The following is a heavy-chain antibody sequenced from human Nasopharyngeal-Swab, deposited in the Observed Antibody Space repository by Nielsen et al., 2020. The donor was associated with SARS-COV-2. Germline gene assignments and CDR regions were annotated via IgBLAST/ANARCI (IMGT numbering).Heavy chain of an antibody. V-gene: IGHV1-18*01. CDR2: ISAYNGNT. CDR3: ARDREYQFAYYYYGMDV. J-gene: IGHJ6*02. D-gene: IGHD2-2*01. Sequence: ASVKVSCKASGYTFTSYGISWVRQAPGQGLEWMGWISAYNGNTNYAQKLQGRVTMTTDTSTSTACMELRSLRSDDTAVYYCARDREYQFAYYYYGMDVWGQGTTVTVSS. CDR1: GYTFTSYG.